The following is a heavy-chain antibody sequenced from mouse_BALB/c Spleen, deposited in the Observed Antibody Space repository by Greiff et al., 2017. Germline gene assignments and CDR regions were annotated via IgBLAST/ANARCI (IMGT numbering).Heavy chain of an antibody. J-gene: IGHJ3*01. CDR2: INPSTGYT. V-gene: IGHV1-7*01. Sequence: QVQLKQSGAELAKPGASVKMSCKASGYTFTSYWMHWVKQRPGQGLEWIGYINPSTGYTEYNQKFKDKATLTADKSSSTAYMQLSSLTSEDSAVYYCAGTGQLGLRSRFAYWGQGTLVTVSA. D-gene: IGHD1-1*01. CDR1: GYTFTSYW. CDR3: AGTGQLGLRSRFAY.